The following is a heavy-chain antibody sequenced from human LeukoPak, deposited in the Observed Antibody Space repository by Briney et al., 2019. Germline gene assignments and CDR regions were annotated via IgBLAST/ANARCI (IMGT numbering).Heavy chain of an antibody. J-gene: IGHJ4*02. CDR2: IRGSGGTT. V-gene: IGHV3-23*01. CDR1: GFTFRNYG. D-gene: IGHD1-1*01. CDR3: AQIHDHGDYVAF. Sequence: GSLRLSCAASGFTFRNYGMTWVRQAPGKGLEWVAGIRGSGGTTHYSDSVKGRCTISRDNSKNTLSLQINSLRAEDTAVYYCAQIHDHGDYVAFWGQGALVTVSS.